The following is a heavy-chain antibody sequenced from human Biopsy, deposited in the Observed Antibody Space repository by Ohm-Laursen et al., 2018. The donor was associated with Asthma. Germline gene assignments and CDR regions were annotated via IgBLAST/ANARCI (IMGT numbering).Heavy chain of an antibody. CDR1: GDSLGSFINYA. J-gene: IGHJ6*02. V-gene: IGHV1-69*01. D-gene: IGHD5-12*01. Sequence: GSSVKVSCKASGDSLGSFINYAISWARQAPRQGLGWMGVLIPVLGTADYAPMFEGRVTITADESTSTAYLELTSLRFEDTAVYYCARGYSGTDRIVFYYSGMEVWGQGTTVTVSS. CDR3: ARGYSGTDRIVFYYSGMEV. CDR2: LIPVLGTA.